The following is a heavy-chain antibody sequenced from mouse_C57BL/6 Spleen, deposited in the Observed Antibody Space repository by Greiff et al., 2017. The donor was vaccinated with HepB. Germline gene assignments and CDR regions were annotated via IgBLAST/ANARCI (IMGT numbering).Heavy chain of an antibody. CDR2: IWSDGST. J-gene: IGHJ4*01. CDR3: ARHAPLRGYYAMDY. CDR1: GFSLTSYG. V-gene: IGHV2-6-1*01. Sequence: VMLVESGPGLVAPSQSLSITCTVSGFSLTSYGVHWVRQPPGKGLEWLVVIWSDGSTTYNSALKSRLSISKDNSKSQVFLKMNSLQTDDTAMYYCARHAPLRGYYAMDYWGQGTSVTVSS.